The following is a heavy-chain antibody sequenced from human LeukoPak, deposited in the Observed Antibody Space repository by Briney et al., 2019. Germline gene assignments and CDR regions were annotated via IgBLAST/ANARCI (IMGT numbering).Heavy chain of an antibody. D-gene: IGHD6-13*01. CDR1: GGSFGGYY. Sequence: PSETLSLTCAVYGGSFGGYYWSWIRQPPGKGLEWIGEINHSGSTNYNPSLKSRVTISVDTSKNQFSLKLSSVTAADTAVYYCARSWYDHVGAFDIWGQGTMVTVSS. CDR2: INHSGST. CDR3: ARSWYDHVGAFDI. V-gene: IGHV4-34*01. J-gene: IGHJ3*02.